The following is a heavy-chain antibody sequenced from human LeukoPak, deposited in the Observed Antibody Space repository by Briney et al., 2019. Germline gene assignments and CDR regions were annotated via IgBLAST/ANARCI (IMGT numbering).Heavy chain of an antibody. Sequence: GGSLRLACAASGFTFSSYAMHWVRQAPGKGLEGGAVISYGGSNKYYADSVKGRFIISRDNSKNTLYLQMNSLRAEDTAVYYCARPSAAYCGGDCYIDYWGQGTLVTVSS. CDR3: ARPSAAYCGGDCYIDY. CDR1: GFTFSSYA. CDR2: ISYGGSNK. D-gene: IGHD2-21*02. J-gene: IGHJ4*02. V-gene: IGHV3-30*04.